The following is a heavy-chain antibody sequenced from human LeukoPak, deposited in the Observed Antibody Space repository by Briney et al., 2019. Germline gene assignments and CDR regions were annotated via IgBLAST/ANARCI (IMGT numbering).Heavy chain of an antibody. Sequence: GGSLRLSCAASGFTFSSYSMNWVRQAPGKGLEWVSYISSSSKTIYYADSVKGRFTISRDNAKNTLYLQMNSLRAEDTAMYYCVRSDWFDNWGQGTLVTVSS. CDR1: GFTFSSYS. V-gene: IGHV3-48*04. CDR2: ISSSSKTI. CDR3: VRSDWFDN. J-gene: IGHJ5*02.